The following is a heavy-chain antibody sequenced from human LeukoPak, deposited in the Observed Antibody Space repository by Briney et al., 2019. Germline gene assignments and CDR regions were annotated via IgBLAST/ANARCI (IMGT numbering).Heavy chain of an antibody. D-gene: IGHD2-2*02. CDR3: ARDIPYGLSYFDY. J-gene: IGHJ4*02. V-gene: IGHV3-7*04. CDR2: IKEDGSDA. Sequence: GSLRLSCAASGLTFSSYSMNWVRQDPGKGLELVANIKEDGSDANYVDAVKGRFTISRDNAKDSLYLQMNSVRPEDTAVYYCARDIPYGLSYFDYWGQGTLVTVSS. CDR1: GLTFSSYS.